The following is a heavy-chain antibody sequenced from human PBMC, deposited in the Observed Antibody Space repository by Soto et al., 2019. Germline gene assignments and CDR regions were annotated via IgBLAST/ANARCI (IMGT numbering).Heavy chain of an antibody. CDR2: IYWDDDK. D-gene: IGHD1-1*01. Sequence: GSGPTLVNPTQSLTPTCTFSGFSLSSGGVTVAWIRQPPGKALEWLGHIYWDDDKRFSPSLKSRLTITKDTSKNQVVLTMTNMDPVDTATYYCAHSTTDYYLYYMDVWGKGITVTVSS. J-gene: IGHJ6*03. CDR1: GFSLSSGGVT. V-gene: IGHV2-5*02. CDR3: AHSTTDYYLYYMDV.